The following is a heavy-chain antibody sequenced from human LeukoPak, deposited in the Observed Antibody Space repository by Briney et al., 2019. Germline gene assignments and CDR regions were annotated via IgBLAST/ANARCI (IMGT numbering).Heavy chain of an antibody. J-gene: IGHJ6*03. CDR2: IIPILGIA. D-gene: IGHD2-2*01. CDR3: ARGTSDIVVGYYYYMDV. Sequence: SVKVSCKASGGTFSSYAISWVRQAPGQGLEWMGRIIPILGIANYAQKFQGRVTITADESTSTAYMELSSLRSEDTAVYYCARGTSDIVVGYYYYMDVWGKGTTVTVSS. V-gene: IGHV1-69*04. CDR1: GGTFSSYA.